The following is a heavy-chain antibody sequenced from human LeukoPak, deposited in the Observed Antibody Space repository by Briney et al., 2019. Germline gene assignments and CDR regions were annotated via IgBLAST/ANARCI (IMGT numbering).Heavy chain of an antibody. CDR3: ARHGRRTGTGTVYYYYYYMDV. CDR2: IYTSGST. CDR1: GGSIRSYY. Sequence: SETLSLTCTVSGGSIRSYYWSWIRQPPGKGLEWIGYIYTSGSTNYNPSLKSRVTISVDTSKNQFSLKLSSVTAADTAVYYCARHGRRTGTGTVYYYYYYMDVWGKGTTVTVSS. V-gene: IGHV4-4*09. D-gene: IGHD1-1*01. J-gene: IGHJ6*03.